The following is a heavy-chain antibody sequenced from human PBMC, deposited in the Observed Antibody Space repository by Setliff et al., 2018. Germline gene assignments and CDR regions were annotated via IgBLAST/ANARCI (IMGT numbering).Heavy chain of an antibody. J-gene: IGHJ6*03. CDR1: GLTLINNG. CDR3: VRALAYYYMDV. V-gene: IGHV3-33*01. CDR2: IWHDGTNK. Sequence: PGGSLRLSCAASGLTLINNGFHWVRQAPGKGLEWVAIIWHDGTNKYYADSVKGRFDISRDSSKNTVYLQMNSLTAEDTAMYYCVRALAYYYMDVWGKGTTVTVSS.